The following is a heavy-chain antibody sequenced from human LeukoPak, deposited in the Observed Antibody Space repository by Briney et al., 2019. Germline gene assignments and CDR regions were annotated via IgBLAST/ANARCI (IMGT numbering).Heavy chain of an antibody. J-gene: IGHJ4*02. Sequence: GGSLRLSCAASGSTFSSYWMSWVRQAPGKGLEWVANIKQDGSEKYYVDSVKGRFTISRDNAKNSLYLQMNSLRAEDTAVYYCARAQFITMVRGVIPGKFDYWGQGTLVTVSS. D-gene: IGHD3-10*01. CDR2: IKQDGSEK. CDR3: ARAQFITMVRGVIPGKFDY. V-gene: IGHV3-7*01. CDR1: GSTFSSYW.